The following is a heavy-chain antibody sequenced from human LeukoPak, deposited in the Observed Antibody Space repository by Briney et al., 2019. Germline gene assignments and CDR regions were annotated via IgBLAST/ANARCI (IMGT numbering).Heavy chain of an antibody. Sequence: ASVKVSCKASGYTFTSYGISWVRQAPGQGLEWMGWISAYNGNTNYAQKLQGRVTMTTDTSTSTAYMELRSLRSDDTAVYYCARDLRREQQLVLGYWGQGTLVTVFS. J-gene: IGHJ4*02. D-gene: IGHD6-13*01. CDR1: GYTFTSYG. CDR2: ISAYNGNT. V-gene: IGHV1-18*04. CDR3: ARDLRREQQLVLGY.